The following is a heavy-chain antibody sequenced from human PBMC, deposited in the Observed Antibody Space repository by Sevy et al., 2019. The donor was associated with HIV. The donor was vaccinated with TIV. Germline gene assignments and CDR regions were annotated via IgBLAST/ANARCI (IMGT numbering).Heavy chain of an antibody. CDR3: ATYSVSYYYGMDV. J-gene: IGHJ6*02. D-gene: IGHD1-26*01. Sequence: GGSLRLSCAASGFTFSDYAMHWVRQAPGKGLEWVVVIWYDGSNKYYVDSVKGRFTISRDNSKNMLYLQMNSLRAEDTAVYYCATYSVSYYYGMDVWGQGTTVTVSS. CDR1: GFTFSDYA. V-gene: IGHV3-33*01. CDR2: IWYDGSNK.